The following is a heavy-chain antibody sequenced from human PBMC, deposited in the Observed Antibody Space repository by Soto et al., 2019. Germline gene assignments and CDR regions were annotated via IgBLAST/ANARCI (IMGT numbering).Heavy chain of an antibody. J-gene: IGHJ6*03. CDR3: ASLSPGIAVAGTNYYMDV. D-gene: IGHD6-19*01. CDR1: GFTFSSYA. V-gene: IGHV3-23*01. Sequence: GGSLRLSCAASGFTFSSYAMSWVRQAPGKGLEWVSAISGSGGSTYYADSVKGRFTISRDNSKDTLYLQMNSLRAEDTAVYYCASLSPGIAVAGTNYYMDVWGKGTTVTVSS. CDR2: ISGSGGST.